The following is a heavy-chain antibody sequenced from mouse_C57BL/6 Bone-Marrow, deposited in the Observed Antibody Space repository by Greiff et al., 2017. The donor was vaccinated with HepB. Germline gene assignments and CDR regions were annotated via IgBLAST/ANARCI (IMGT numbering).Heavy chain of an antibody. Sequence: VQLVESGAELVKPGASVKISCKASGYAFSSYWMNWVKQRPGKGLEWIGQIYPGDGDTNYNGKFKGKATLTADKSSSTAYMQLRSLTSEDSAVYFCARSRRILYGYAMDYWGQGTSVTVSS. CDR2: IYPGDGDT. J-gene: IGHJ4*01. CDR1: GYAFSSYW. D-gene: IGHD1-1*01. CDR3: ARSRRILYGYAMDY. V-gene: IGHV1-80*01.